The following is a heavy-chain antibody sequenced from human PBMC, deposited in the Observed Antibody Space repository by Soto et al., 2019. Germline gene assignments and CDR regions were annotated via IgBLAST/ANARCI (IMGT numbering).Heavy chain of an antibody. CDR2: ISGGGNDA. J-gene: IGHJ4*02. V-gene: IGHV3-23*01. CDR1: GFTFSSYA. CDR3: ARSLFLASTGIEPFDF. Sequence: EVQLLESGGGLVQPGGTLVLSCAASGFTFSSYAMSWVRQAPGKGLVWVSSISGGGNDAYYADSVKGRFTISRDNSRNTLYLQMNSLRADDTAVHYCARSLFLASTGIEPFDFWGQGTLVTFSS. D-gene: IGHD6-13*01.